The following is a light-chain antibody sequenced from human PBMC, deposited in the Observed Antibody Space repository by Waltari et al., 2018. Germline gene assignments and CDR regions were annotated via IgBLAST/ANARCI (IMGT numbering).Light chain of an antibody. J-gene: IGLJ3*02. CDR2: DNN. CDR3: GTCDSSLSAWV. CDR1: SSNIGNNY. Sequence: QSVLTQPPSVSAAPGQKVTISCSGSSSNIGNNYVSWYQQLPGTAPKLLIYDNNKRPSEIPDRFSSSKSGTSATLGITRLHTGDEADYYCGTCDSSLSAWVFGGGTKLTVL. V-gene: IGLV1-51*01.